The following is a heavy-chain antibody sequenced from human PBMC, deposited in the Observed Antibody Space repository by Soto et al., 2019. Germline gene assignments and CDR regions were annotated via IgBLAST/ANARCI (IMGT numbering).Heavy chain of an antibody. Sequence: KASETLSLTCSVSGGSISSGYYYWSWIRQPPGKGLEWIGNIYYSGNTYYNPSLKSRLIISIDTSKNQFSLKVSSVTAADTAVYYCASSSLYGMDLWGQGTTVTVPS. CDR2: IYYSGNT. CDR3: ASSSLYGMDL. J-gene: IGHJ6*02. CDR1: GGSISSGYYY. V-gene: IGHV4-30-4*01.